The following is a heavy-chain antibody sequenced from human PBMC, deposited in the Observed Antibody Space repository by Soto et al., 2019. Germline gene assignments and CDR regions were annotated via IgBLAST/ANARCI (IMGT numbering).Heavy chain of an antibody. CDR2: ISAYNGNT. D-gene: IGHD6-13*01. J-gene: IGHJ3*02. CDR3: ARDHKIAAALRDAFDI. V-gene: IGHV1-18*01. Sequence: QVQLVQSGAEVKKPGASVKVSCKASGYTFTSYGISWVRQAPGQGLEWMGWISAYNGNTNYAQKLQGRVTMTTDTPTXXAYMELRSLRSDDTAVYYCARDHKIAAALRDAFDIWGQGTMVTVSS. CDR1: GYTFTSYG.